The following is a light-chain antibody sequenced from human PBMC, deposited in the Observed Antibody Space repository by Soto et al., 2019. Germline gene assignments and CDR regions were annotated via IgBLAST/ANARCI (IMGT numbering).Light chain of an antibody. CDR2: AAS. J-gene: IGKJ1*01. CDR1: QSISTY. CDR3: QQSYTVPTWT. V-gene: IGKV1-39*01. Sequence: DIQMTQSPSSLSASVGDRVTITCRASQSISTYLSWYQQKPGKAPSLLIYAASTLQSGVPSRFSGSGSGTDFTLTISSLQPEDFATYYCQQSYTVPTWTSGQGTKVEIK.